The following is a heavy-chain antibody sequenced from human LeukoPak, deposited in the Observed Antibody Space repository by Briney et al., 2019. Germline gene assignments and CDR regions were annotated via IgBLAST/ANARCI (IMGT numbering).Heavy chain of an antibody. D-gene: IGHD2-2*01. V-gene: IGHV4-38-2*02. J-gene: IGHJ6*03. Sequence: SETLSLTCTVSGYSINSGYYWVWIRQPPGKGLEWIGSIYRTGSINYNPSLKSRVTISLDTSKDQFSLKVNSVTAADTAVYYCARGDCSSTICYSPMDVWGKGTTVTVSS. CDR3: ARGDCSSTICYSPMDV. CDR1: GYSINSGYY. CDR2: IYRTGSI.